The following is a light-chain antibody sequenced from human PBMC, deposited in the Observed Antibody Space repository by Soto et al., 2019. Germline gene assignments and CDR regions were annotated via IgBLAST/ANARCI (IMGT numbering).Light chain of an antibody. CDR3: RQHQYWPPNT. J-gene: IGKJ5*01. CDR1: RDVGSD. Sequence: TQMTQSALSLSASFGEKIIITSTASRDVGSDVSGYQQKPSQAPNLVIYAASNLYTGVPPRISSRRSCTEFTLTIISLEPADDAVNYYRQHQYWPPNTFGQGTRLEIK. V-gene: IGKV1-6*02. CDR2: AAS.